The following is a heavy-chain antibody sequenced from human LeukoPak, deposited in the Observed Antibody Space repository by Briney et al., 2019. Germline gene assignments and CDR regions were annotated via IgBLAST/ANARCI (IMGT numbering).Heavy chain of an antibody. V-gene: IGHV3-30*02. CDR3: AKDREEAAFY. J-gene: IGHJ4*02. Sequence: RGSLRLSCAASGFPFSSYGMHWVRQAPGKGLEWVAFIRYDESDKYYADSVKGRFTISRDNSKNTLNLQMNSLRGEDTAVYYCAKDREEAAFYWGQGTLVTVSS. CDR1: GFPFSSYG. CDR2: IRYDESDK. D-gene: IGHD6-13*01.